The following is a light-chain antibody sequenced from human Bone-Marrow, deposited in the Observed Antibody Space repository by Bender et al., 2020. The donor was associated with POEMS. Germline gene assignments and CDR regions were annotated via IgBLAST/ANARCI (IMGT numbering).Light chain of an antibody. CDR1: RFDVGDYDY. J-gene: IGLJ2*01. CDR2: DVS. CDR3: CSYVGNYVI. Sequence: QSALTQPRSVSGSPGQSVTISCTGTRFDVGDYDYVSWYQQYPGKAPKVMIYDVSKRPSGLPDRFSGSKSGNTASLTISGLQAEDEADYFCCSYVGNYVIFGGGTKLTVL. V-gene: IGLV2-11*01.